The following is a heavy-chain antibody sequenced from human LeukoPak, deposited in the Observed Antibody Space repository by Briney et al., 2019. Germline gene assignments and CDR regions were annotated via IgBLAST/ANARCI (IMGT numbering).Heavy chain of an antibody. J-gene: IGHJ6*03. CDR2: ISSSGSTI. D-gene: IGHD3-22*01. CDR1: AFTLNIYE. CDR3: ARGSGYRTYYYYMDV. V-gene: IGHV3-48*03. Sequence: PGGSLRLSCAPSAFTLNIYEMNWVRQAQGKGLQWVSYISSSGSTIYYADSVKGRFTISRDNAKNSMYLQVNSLRAEDTAVYYCARGSGYRTYYYYMDVWGKGTTVTVSS.